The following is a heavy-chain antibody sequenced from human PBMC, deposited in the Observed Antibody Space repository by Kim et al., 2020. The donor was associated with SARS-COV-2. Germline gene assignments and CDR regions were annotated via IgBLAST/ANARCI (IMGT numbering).Heavy chain of an antibody. CDR3: VKDPCGTPVDCSDGFD. Sequence: GGSLRLSCAASGFTLISYSMNWVRQAPGKGLEWVSFISTTSNYTYYSDSVKGRFAISRDNAKNSVLLLMNALKAEDTAVYYCVKDPCGTPVDCSDGFD. V-gene: IGHV3-21*04. J-gene: IGHJ4*01. D-gene: IGHD3-10*02. CDR1: GFTLISYS. CDR2: ISTTSNYT.